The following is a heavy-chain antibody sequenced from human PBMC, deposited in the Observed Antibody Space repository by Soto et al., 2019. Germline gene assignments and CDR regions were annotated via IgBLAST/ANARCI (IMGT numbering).Heavy chain of an antibody. CDR1: GGSFSGYY. V-gene: IGHV4-34*01. J-gene: IGHJ4*02. D-gene: IGHD3-22*01. CDR2: INHSGST. Sequence: PSETLSLTCAVYGGSFSGYYWSWIRQPPGKGLEWIGEINHSGSTNYNPSLKSRVTISVDTSKNQFSLKLSSVTAADTAVYYCARGSPRVSTYYYDSSGYDYWGQGTLVTVSS. CDR3: ARGSPRVSTYYYDSSGYDY.